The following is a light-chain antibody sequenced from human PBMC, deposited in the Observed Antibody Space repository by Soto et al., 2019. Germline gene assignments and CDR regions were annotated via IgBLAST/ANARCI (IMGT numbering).Light chain of an antibody. CDR2: AAS. CDR1: QSISMY. CDR3: QESFNTPWT. J-gene: IGKJ1*01. Sequence: DIQMTQSPSSLSASVGDRVTIPCRASQSISMYLNWYQQKPGIAPKLLIYAASSLQSGVPSRFSGSGSGTDFTLTISSLQPADFATYYCQESFNTPWTFGQGTKVEIK. V-gene: IGKV1-39*01.